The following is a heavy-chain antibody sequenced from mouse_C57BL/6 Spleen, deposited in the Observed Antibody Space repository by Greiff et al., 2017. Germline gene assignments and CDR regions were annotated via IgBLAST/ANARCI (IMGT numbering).Heavy chain of an antibody. V-gene: IGHV1-64*01. CDR1: GYTFTSYW. CDR3: ARASYDYDEVGYAMDY. CDR2: IHPNSGST. Sequence: QVQLQQPGAELVKPGASVKLSCKASGYTFTSYWMHWVKQRPGQGLEWIGMIHPNSGSTNYNEKFKSKATLTVDKSSSTAYMQLSSLTSEDAAVYYCARASYDYDEVGYAMDYWGQGTSVTVSS. J-gene: IGHJ4*01. D-gene: IGHD2-4*01.